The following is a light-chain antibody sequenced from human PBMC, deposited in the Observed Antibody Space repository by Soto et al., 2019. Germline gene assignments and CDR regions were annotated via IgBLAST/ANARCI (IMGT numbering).Light chain of an antibody. CDR3: QQRADWPAT. V-gene: IGKV3-11*01. J-gene: IGKJ3*01. Sequence: EIVLTQSPATLSLSPGERAILSCRASQSVSTYLAWYQQKPGQAPRLLIFDASNRATGIPARFSGSGSGTDFTLTISSLEPEDFAVYYCQQRADWPATFDPGTKVDIK. CDR1: QSVSTY. CDR2: DAS.